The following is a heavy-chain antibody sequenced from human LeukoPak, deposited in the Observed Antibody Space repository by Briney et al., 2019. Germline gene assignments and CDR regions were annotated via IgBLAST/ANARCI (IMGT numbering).Heavy chain of an antibody. CDR1: GYTFTGYY. D-gene: IGHD3-22*01. V-gene: IGHV1-2*02. Sequence: ASVKVSCKASGYTFTGYYMHWVRQAPGQGLEWMGWINPNSGGTNYAQKFQGRVTMTRDTSISTAYMELSSLRSEDTAVCYCARARYYYDSSPQIFGYWGQGTLVTVSS. J-gene: IGHJ4*02. CDR2: INPNSGGT. CDR3: ARARYYYDSSPQIFGY.